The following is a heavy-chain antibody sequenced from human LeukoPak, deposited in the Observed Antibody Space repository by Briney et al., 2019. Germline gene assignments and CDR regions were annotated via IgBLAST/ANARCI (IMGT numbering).Heavy chain of an antibody. CDR2: INHSGST. D-gene: IGHD5-18*01. Sequence: SETLSLTCAVYGGSFSGYYWSWIRQPPGKGLEWNGEINHSGSTNYNPSLKSRVTISVDTSKNQFSLKLSSVTAADTAVYYCARGGRRIRVGLDYWGQGTLVTVSS. J-gene: IGHJ4*02. V-gene: IGHV4-34*01. CDR3: ARGGRRIRVGLDY. CDR1: GGSFSGYY.